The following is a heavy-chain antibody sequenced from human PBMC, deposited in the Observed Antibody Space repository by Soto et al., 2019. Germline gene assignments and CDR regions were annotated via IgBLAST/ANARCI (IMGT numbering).Heavy chain of an antibody. J-gene: IGHJ4*02. CDR2: IYDSGSS. Sequence: SETLSLTCTVSGASISSGDYFWSWIRQSPGKGRQWIGYIYDSGSSYYNPSLKSLVTMSVDTSQNQFSLTLCSVTAADTAVYYCARENGAISGPKNLDYWGQGTLVTVSS. CDR1: GASISSGDYF. CDR3: ARENGAISGPKNLDY. V-gene: IGHV4-30-4*01. D-gene: IGHD2-8*01.